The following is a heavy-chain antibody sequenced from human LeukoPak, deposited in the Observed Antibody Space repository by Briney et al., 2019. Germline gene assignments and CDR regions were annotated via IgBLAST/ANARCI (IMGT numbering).Heavy chain of an antibody. CDR1: GFTFSSYW. Sequence: GGSLRLSCAASGFTFSSYWMHWVRQAPGKGLVWVSRINSDGSSTSYADSVKGRFTISRDNAKNTLYLQMNSLRAEDTAVYYCAKDSSSGDNYYYYDMDVWVKGTTVTVSS. D-gene: IGHD6-6*01. J-gene: IGHJ6*03. CDR2: INSDGSST. V-gene: IGHV3-74*01. CDR3: AKDSSSGDNYYYYDMDV.